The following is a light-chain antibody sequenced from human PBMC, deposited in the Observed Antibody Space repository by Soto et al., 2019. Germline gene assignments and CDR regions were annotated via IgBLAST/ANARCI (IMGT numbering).Light chain of an antibody. CDR2: DVS. J-gene: IGLJ2*01. Sequence: QSALTQPRSVSGSPGQSVTISCTGTSSDVGGYNYVSWYQQHPGKAPKLMISDVSKRPSGVPDRFSGSKSGNTASLAISGLQAEDEADYYCRSYAGGYSFPVIFGGGTKLTVL. V-gene: IGLV2-11*01. CDR1: SSDVGGYNY. CDR3: RSYAGGYSFPVI.